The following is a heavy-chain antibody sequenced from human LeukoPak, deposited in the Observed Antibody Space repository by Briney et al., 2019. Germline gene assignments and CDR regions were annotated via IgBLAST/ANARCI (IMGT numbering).Heavy chain of an antibody. CDR3: ARIRYYYDSSGYCLFDY. V-gene: IGHV3-48*02. CDR1: GFTFSSYT. CDR2: ISGSSSTI. Sequence: PGGSLRLSCAASGFTFSSYTMNWVRQAPGKGLEWVSYISGSSSTIYYADSVKGRFTISRDNAKNSLYLQMNSLRDEDTAVYYCARIRYYYDSSGYCLFDYWGQGALVTVSS. J-gene: IGHJ4*02. D-gene: IGHD3-22*01.